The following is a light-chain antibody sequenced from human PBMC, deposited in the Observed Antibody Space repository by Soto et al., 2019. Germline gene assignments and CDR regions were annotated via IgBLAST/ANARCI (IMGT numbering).Light chain of an antibody. CDR1: SSDVGSYNL. CDR3: CSYAGSSTSLVV. J-gene: IGLJ2*01. V-gene: IGLV2-23*02. CDR2: EVS. Sequence: QSALTQPASVSGSPGQSITVSCTGTSSDVGSYNLVSWYQQHPGKAPKLMIYEVSKRPSGVSNRFSGSKSGNTASLTISGLQAEDEADYYCCSYAGSSTSLVVFDGGTKLTVL.